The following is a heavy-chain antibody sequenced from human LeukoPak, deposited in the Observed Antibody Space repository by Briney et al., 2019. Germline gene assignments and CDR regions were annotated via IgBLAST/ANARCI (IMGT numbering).Heavy chain of an antibody. D-gene: IGHD3-9*01. V-gene: IGHV3-23*01. CDR1: GFTISSNA. CDR3: ARDDYDILTGYDY. J-gene: IGHJ4*02. CDR2: ISGSGGST. Sequence: GGSLRLSCAASGFTISSNAMSWVRQAPGKGLEWVSAISGSGGSTYYADSVKGRFTISRDNSKNTLYLQMNSLRAEDTAVYYCARDDYDILTGYDYWGQGTLVTVSS.